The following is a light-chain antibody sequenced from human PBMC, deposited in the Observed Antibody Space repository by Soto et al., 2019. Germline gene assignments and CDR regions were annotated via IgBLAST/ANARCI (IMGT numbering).Light chain of an antibody. CDR2: KAS. Sequence: DIQMTQSPSTLSASVGDRVTITCRASQSISSWLAWYQQKPGTAPNLLIYKASTFQSGVPLRFSGSGSGTEFTLTISSLQPDDSATYYCQQYNDNWTFGQGTKVDIK. J-gene: IGKJ1*01. CDR3: QQYNDNWT. V-gene: IGKV1-5*03. CDR1: QSISSW.